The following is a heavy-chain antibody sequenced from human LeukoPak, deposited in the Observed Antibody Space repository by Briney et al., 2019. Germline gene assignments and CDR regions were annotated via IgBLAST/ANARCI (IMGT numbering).Heavy chain of an antibody. CDR1: GLTVSSDY. J-gene: IGHJ3*02. CDR2: IYSDGTT. Sequence: GGSLRLSCAASGLTVSSDYMSWVRQAPGKGLEWVSVIYSDGTTYYADSVKGRFTISRDNSRNTLYLQLNSLRVEDTAVYYCARDLETDKPDAFDIWGQGTMVTVSA. V-gene: IGHV3-66*01. CDR3: ARDLETDKPDAFDI. D-gene: IGHD3-9*01.